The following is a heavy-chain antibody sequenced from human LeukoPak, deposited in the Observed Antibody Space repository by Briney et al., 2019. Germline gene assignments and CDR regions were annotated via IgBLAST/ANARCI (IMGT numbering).Heavy chain of an antibody. CDR2: ISSSSSYI. J-gene: IGHJ5*02. CDR1: GFTFSSYS. D-gene: IGHD1-26*01. V-gene: IGHV3-21*01. CDR3: ARDATGVSVGATNPWFDP. Sequence: PGGSLRLSCAASGFTFSSYSMNWVRQAPGKGLEWVSSISSSSSYIYYADSVKGRFTISRDNAKNSLYLQMNSLRAEDTAVYYCARDATGVSVGATNPWFDPWGQGTLVTVSS.